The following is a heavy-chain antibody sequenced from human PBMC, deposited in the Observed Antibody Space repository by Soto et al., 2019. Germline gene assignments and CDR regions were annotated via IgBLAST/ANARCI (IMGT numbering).Heavy chain of an antibody. CDR1: GGSISSSNW. J-gene: IGHJ4*02. D-gene: IGHD1-20*01. V-gene: IGHV4-4*02. Sequence: TLSLTCAVSGGSISSSNWWSWVRQPPGKGLEWIGEIYHSGSTNYNPSLKSRVTISVDKSKNQFSLKLSSVTAADTAVYYCARRYTTFSLPRAFDYWGQGTLVTVSS. CDR2: IYHSGST. CDR3: ARRYTTFSLPRAFDY.